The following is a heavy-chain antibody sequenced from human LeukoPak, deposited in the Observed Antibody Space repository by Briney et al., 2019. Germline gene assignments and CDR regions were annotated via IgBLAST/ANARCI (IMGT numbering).Heavy chain of an antibody. D-gene: IGHD3-22*01. J-gene: IGHJ4*02. CDR3: AKDPGWDSSVGYFDY. CDR1: GFTFSSYP. V-gene: IGHV3-23*01. Sequence: GGSLRLSCAASGFTFSSYPMSWVRQAPGKGLEWVSAIGGSGGDTYYADSVKGRFTISRDNSKNTLYLQMNSLRAEDTAVYYCAKDPGWDSSVGYFDYWGQGTLVTVSS. CDR2: IGGSGGDT.